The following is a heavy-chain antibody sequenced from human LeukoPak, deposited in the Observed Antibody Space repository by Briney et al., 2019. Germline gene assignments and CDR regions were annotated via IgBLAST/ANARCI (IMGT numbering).Heavy chain of an antibody. J-gene: IGHJ4*02. CDR2: ISGSGGST. Sequence: GGSLRLSCAASGFTFSSYAMSWVRQAPGKGLEWASAISGSGGSTYYADSVKGRFTISRDNSKNTLYLQMNSLRAEDTAVYYCAVSGGPHFDYWGQGTLVTVSS. CDR3: AVSGGPHFDY. D-gene: IGHD6-19*01. V-gene: IGHV3-23*01. CDR1: GFTFSSYA.